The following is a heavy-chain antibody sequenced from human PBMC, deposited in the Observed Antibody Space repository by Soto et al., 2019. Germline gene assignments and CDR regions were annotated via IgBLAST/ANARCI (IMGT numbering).Heavy chain of an antibody. D-gene: IGHD3-22*01. CDR1: GYMFPSYG. V-gene: IGHV1-18*01. J-gene: IGHJ4*02. CDR2: ISGYNGNT. CDR3: ARDAHYYDSSGYYPPVPFDY. Sequence: ASVKVSCKASGYMFPSYGITWVRQAPEQGLEWMGWISGYNGNTNYAQKFQGRVTLTTDTSASTAYMELSSLRSEDTAVYYCARDAHYYDSSGYYPPVPFDYWGQGTLVTVSS.